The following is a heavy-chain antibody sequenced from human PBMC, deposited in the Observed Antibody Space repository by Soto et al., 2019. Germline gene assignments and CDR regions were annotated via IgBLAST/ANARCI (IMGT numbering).Heavy chain of an antibody. J-gene: IGHJ5*02. CDR1: GGSISSYY. Sequence: PSETLSLTCTVSGGSISSYYWSWIRQPPGKGLEWIGYIYYSGSTNYNPSLKSRVTISVDTSKNQFSLKLRSVTATDTAVYYCAVRYFDWLLSAWGQGTLVTVSS. V-gene: IGHV4-59*08. D-gene: IGHD3-9*01. CDR2: IYYSGST. CDR3: AVRYFDWLLSA.